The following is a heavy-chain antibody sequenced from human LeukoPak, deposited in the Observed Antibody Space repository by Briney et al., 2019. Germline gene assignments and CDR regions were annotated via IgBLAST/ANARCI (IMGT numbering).Heavy chain of an antibody. J-gene: IGHJ5*02. D-gene: IGHD2-15*01. Sequence: ASVKVSCKASGYTFTSYDINWVRQATGQGLEWMGWMNPNSGNTGYAQKFQGRVTITRNTSISTAYMELSSLRSEDTAVYYCATERLLPPVSYFDPWGQGTLVTVSS. CDR3: ATERLLPPVSYFDP. CDR1: GYTFTSYD. V-gene: IGHV1-8*03. CDR2: MNPNSGNT.